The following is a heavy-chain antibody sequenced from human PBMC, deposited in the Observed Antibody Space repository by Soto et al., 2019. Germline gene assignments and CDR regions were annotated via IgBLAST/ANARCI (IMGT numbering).Heavy chain of an antibody. D-gene: IGHD5-18*01. CDR1: GDSVSSNSAA. J-gene: IGHJ5*02. CDR3: ARGFRMRIQPEPKGVWLDA. Sequence: QSPTLSLTCAISGDSVSSNSAAWNWIRQSPSRGLEWLGRTYYRSKWYNDYAVSVKSRITISPDTSRNQFSLQLNSVTPEDTAMYYCARGFRMRIQPEPKGVWLDAWGQGTLVTVSS. V-gene: IGHV6-1*01. CDR2: TYYRSKWYN.